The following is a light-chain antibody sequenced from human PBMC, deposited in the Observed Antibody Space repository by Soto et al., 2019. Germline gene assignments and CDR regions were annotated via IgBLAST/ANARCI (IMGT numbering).Light chain of an antibody. J-gene: IGLJ2*01. CDR3: CSYAGSEV. V-gene: IGLV2-23*01. Sequence: QSALTQPASVSGSPGQSITISCTGTSSDVGSYNLVSWYQQHPGKAPKLMIYEGSKRPSGVSNRFSGSKSGNTASLTISGLQAEDEDYYSCCSYAGSEVFGGGTKLTVL. CDR2: EGS. CDR1: SSDVGSYNL.